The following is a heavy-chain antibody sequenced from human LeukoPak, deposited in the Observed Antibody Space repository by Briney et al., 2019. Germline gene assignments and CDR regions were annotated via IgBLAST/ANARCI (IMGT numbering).Heavy chain of an antibody. J-gene: IGHJ4*02. CDR3: ARDSGSGSYSEF. CDR2: ISGSGSGT. Sequence: GGSLRLSCAASGFTFSSYAMSWVRQAPGKGLEWVSAISGSGSGTYYADSVKGRFTISRDNSKNTLYLQMNSLRAEDTAVYYCARDSGSGSYSEFWGLGTPVTVSS. CDR1: GFTFSSYA. D-gene: IGHD3-10*01. V-gene: IGHV3-23*01.